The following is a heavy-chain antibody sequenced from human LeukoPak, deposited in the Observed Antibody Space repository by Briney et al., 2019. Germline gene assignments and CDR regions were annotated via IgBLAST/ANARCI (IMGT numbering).Heavy chain of an antibody. Sequence: GGSLRLSCAASGFTFSTYRMNWVRQAPGKGLEWLSYISSSSSTIYYADSVKGRFTISRDNAKNSLYLQMNSLRAEDTAVYYCARWDCSSTSCYLPYYYYGMDVWGQGTTVTVSS. CDR1: GFTFSTYR. J-gene: IGHJ6*02. CDR3: ARWDCSSTSCYLPYYYYGMDV. V-gene: IGHV3-48*04. D-gene: IGHD2-2*01. CDR2: ISSSSSTI.